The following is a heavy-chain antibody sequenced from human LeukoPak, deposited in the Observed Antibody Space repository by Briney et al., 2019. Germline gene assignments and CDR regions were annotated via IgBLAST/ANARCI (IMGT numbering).Heavy chain of an antibody. D-gene: IGHD2-15*01. CDR1: GFTFSSYW. J-gene: IGHJ4*02. Sequence: PGGSLRLSCAASGFTFSSYWMSWVRQAPGKGLEWVANIKQDGSEKYYVDSVKGRFTISRDNAKNSLYLQMNSLRAEDTAVYYCAKFGGYCSGGSCYPTFDYWGQGTLVTVSS. CDR3: AKFGGYCSGGSCYPTFDY. V-gene: IGHV3-7*01. CDR2: IKQDGSEK.